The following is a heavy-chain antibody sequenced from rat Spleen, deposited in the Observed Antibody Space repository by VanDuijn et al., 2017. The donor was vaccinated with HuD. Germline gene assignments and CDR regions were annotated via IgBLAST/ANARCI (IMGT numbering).Heavy chain of an antibody. D-gene: IGHD4-4*01. V-gene: IGHV5-29*01. CDR2: IRYDGSST. J-gene: IGHJ1*01. CDR1: GFTFSDYY. CDR3: TRRGYLSDWYFDF. Sequence: EVQLVESDGGLVQPGRSLKLSCAASGFTFSDYYMACVRQGPTQGLEWVATIRYDGSSTYYRDSVKGRFTISRDNAKSTLYLQMDSLRSEDTAIYYCTRRGYLSDWYFDFWGPGTMVTVSS.